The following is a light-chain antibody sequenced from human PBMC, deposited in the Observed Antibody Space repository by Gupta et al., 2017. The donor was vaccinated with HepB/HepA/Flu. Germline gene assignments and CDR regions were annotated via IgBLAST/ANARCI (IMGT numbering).Light chain of an antibody. CDR2: KAS. CDR3: QQYESYSRT. CDR1: QSISSW. Sequence: DIQMTQSPSTLSASVGDRVTITCRASQSISSWLAWYQQKPGKAPKLLIYKASSLESGVPSRFSGSGSGTEFTLTISSLQPDDFATYYCQQYESYSRTFGPGTKVEIK. J-gene: IGKJ1*01. V-gene: IGKV1-5*03.